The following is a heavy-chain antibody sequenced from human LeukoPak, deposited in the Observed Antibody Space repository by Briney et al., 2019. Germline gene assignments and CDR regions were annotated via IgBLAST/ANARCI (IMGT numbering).Heavy chain of an antibody. CDR1: GGTFSTYA. J-gene: IGHJ3*02. CDR3: ARDDGRYFDRLGHDAFDI. V-gene: IGHV1-69*13. CDR2: IIPIFGTS. Sequence: ASVKVSCKASGGTFSTYAISWVRQAPGQGLEWMGGIIPIFGTSNYAQKFQGRVTITADESTSTAYMELSSLRSEDTAVHYCARDDGRYFDRLGHDAFDIWGQGTLVTVSS. D-gene: IGHD3-9*01.